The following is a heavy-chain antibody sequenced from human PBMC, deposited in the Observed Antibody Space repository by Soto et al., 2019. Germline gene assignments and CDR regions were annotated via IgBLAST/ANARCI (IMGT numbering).Heavy chain of an antibody. CDR3: EQSPRVLITFGGVIVRAFDS. CDR2: ISGSGGST. CDR1: GFTFSSYA. J-gene: IGHJ4*02. D-gene: IGHD3-16*02. V-gene: IGHV3-23*01. Sequence: EVQLLESGGGLVQPGGSLRLSCAASGFTFSSYAMSWVRQAPGKGLEWVSAISGSGGSTYYADSVKGRFTISRDNSKNTLYLQMNSLRAEEKAVYYCEQSPRVLITFGGVIVRAFDSWGQGTLVTVSS.